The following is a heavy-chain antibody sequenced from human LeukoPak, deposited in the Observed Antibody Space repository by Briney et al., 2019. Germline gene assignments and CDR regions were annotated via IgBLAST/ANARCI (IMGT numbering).Heavy chain of an antibody. CDR1: GFTFSSYS. D-gene: IGHD5-24*01. Sequence: GGSLRLSCAASGFTFSSYSMNWVRQAPGKGLEWVSSISSSSSYIYYADSVKGRFTISRDNAKNSLYLQMNSLRAEDTAVYYCARDSLGMVDAFDIWGQGTMVTVSS. CDR3: ARDSLGMVDAFDI. V-gene: IGHV3-21*01. J-gene: IGHJ3*02. CDR2: ISSSSSYI.